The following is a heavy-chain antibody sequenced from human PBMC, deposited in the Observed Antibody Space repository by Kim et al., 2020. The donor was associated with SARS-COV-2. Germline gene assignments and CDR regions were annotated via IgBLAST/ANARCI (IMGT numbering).Heavy chain of an antibody. D-gene: IGHD3-22*01. Sequence: SVTGRFIIARDNSKNTLYLQMNSLRAEDTAVYYCAKDYYDTSGYFYGFDNWGQGTLVTVSS. V-gene: IGHV3-23*01. J-gene: IGHJ4*02. CDR3: AKDYYDTSGYFYGFDN.